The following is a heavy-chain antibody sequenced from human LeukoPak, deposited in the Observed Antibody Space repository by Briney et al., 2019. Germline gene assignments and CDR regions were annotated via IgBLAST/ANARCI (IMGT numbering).Heavy chain of an antibody. CDR2: IFHSGIT. D-gene: IGHD6-25*01. V-gene: IGHV4-61*05. CDR3: ARAETLAAIYFDF. Sequence: SETLSLTCTVSGGSISSSSYYWGWIRQPPGKGLEWIGYIFHSGITTYNPSLKSRVTISLDSSKNQFFLRLTSVTAADTAMYYCARAETLAAIYFDFWGQGSLVTVSS. CDR1: GGSISSSSYY. J-gene: IGHJ4*02.